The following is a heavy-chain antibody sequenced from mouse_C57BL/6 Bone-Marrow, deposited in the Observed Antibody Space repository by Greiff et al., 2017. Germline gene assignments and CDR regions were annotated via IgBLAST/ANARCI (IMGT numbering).Heavy chain of an antibody. CDR1: GYSFTDYN. Sequence: VQLKQSGPELVKPGASVTISCTASGYSFTDYNMNWVKQSHGKSLEWIGVINPNYGTTSCNQKFKGKATLTVDQCSSTAYMQLNSLTSEHSAVYYCARTGTGYYVGYWGQGTTLTVSS. CDR2: INPNYGTT. J-gene: IGHJ2*01. CDR3: ARTGTGYYVGY. V-gene: IGHV1-39*01. D-gene: IGHD4-1*01.